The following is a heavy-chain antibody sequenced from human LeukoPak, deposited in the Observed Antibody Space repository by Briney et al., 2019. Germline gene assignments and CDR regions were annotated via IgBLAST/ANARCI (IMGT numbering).Heavy chain of an antibody. Sequence: SGPTLVNPTQTLTLTCTFSGFSLSTSGVGVGWIRQPPGKALEWLALIYWKDDKRYSPSLKSRLTITKDTSKNQVVLTMTNMDPVDTATYYCAIQTLPYYHRYNWFDPWGQGTLVTVSS. D-gene: IGHD1-14*01. CDR3: AIQTLPYYHRYNWFDP. CDR1: GFSLSTSGVG. V-gene: IGHV2-5*01. CDR2: IYWKDDK. J-gene: IGHJ5*02.